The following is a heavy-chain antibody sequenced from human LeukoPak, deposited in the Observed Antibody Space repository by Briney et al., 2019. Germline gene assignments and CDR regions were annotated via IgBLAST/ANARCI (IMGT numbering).Heavy chain of an antibody. Sequence: SAKVSCKASGGTFISYAISWVRQAPGQGLEWMGGIIPIFGTANYAQKFQGRVTITADESTSTAYMELSSLRSEDTAVYYCARDLTAMVRNDWGQGTLVTVSS. CDR3: ARDLTAMVRND. J-gene: IGHJ4*02. V-gene: IGHV1-69*13. CDR1: GGTFISYA. D-gene: IGHD5-18*01. CDR2: IIPIFGTA.